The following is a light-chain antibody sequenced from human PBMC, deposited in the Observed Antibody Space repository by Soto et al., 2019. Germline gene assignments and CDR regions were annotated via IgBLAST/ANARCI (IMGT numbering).Light chain of an antibody. V-gene: IGLV2-8*01. CDR3: SSYAGSSIPVA. Sequence: QSVLTQPPSASGSPGQSVTISCTGAGSDVGGYNFVSWYQHHPGKAPRLMIYDVTQRPSGVPDRFSGSKSGNTASLTVSGLQVDDEAYYYCSSYAGSSIPVAFGGGTKLTVL. CDR1: GSDVGGYNF. CDR2: DVT. J-gene: IGLJ2*01.